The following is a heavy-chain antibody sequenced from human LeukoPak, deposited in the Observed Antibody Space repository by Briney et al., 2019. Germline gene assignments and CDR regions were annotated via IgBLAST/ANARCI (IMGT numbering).Heavy chain of an antibody. Sequence: SETLSFTCTVSGGSISSYYWSWIRQPPGKGLEWIGYIYYSGSTNHNPSLKSRVTISVDTSKNQFSLKLSSVTAADTAVYYCARVGAIAARRGNWFDPWGQGTLVTVSS. CDR3: ARVGAIAARRGNWFDP. J-gene: IGHJ5*02. D-gene: IGHD6-6*01. CDR1: GGSISSYY. V-gene: IGHV4-59*08. CDR2: IYYSGST.